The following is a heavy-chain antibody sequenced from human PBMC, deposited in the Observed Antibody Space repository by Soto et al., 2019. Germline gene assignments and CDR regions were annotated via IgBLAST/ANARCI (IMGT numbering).Heavy chain of an antibody. CDR2: MNPNSGNT. CDR1: GGTFSSYA. V-gene: IGHV1-8*02. D-gene: IGHD3-3*01. J-gene: IGHJ3*02. Sequence: ASVKVSCKASGGTFSSYAISWVRQAPGQGLEWMGWMNPNSGNTGYAQKFQGRVTMTRNTSISTAYMELSSLRSEDTAVYYCARGIFGEDAFDIWGQGTMVTVSS. CDR3: ARGIFGEDAFDI.